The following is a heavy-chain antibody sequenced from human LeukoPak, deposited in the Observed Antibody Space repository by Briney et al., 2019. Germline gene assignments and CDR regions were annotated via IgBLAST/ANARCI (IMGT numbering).Heavy chain of an antibody. CDR1: GYSITSLD. D-gene: IGHD2/OR15-2a*01. Sequence: AETLSLTCTLSGYSITSLDWTWIRQPPGKGLGWIGYISTGGGTSYNPSLTSRAIISENTTKSQFSLKLTSVAAADAVVYYWTRHGGTLDPWGQGTLVTVSS. CDR2: ISTGGGT. CDR3: TRHGGTLDP. J-gene: IGHJ5*02. V-gene: IGHV4-4*09.